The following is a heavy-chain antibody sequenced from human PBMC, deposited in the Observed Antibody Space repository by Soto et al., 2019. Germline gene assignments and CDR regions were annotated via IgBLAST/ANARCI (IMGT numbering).Heavy chain of an antibody. V-gene: IGHV3-30*18. D-gene: IGHD3-3*01. Sequence: GGSLRLSCAASGFTFSSYGMHWVRQAPGKGLEWVAVISYDGSNKYYADFVKGRFTISRDNSKNTLYLQMNSLRAEDTAVYYCAKDRRGNDFWSGYPLYYYYGMDVWGQGTTVTVSS. CDR3: AKDRRGNDFWSGYPLYYYYGMDV. CDR2: ISYDGSNK. J-gene: IGHJ6*02. CDR1: GFTFSSYG.